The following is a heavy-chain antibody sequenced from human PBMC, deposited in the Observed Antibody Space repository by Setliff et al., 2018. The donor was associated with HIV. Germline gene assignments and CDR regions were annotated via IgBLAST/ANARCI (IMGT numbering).Heavy chain of an antibody. Sequence: GASVKVSCKVSGHTFTDYSIHWVQQAPGKGLEWMGLIDPEDGETIYAEKLQGRVTMTADTSIQTAYMELSSVRPEDTAVYYCQVGSSYLGLGTLVTVSS. J-gene: IGHJ4*02. D-gene: IGHD3-16*01. CDR3: QVGSSY. CDR2: IDPEDGET. V-gene: IGHV1-69-2*01. CDR1: GHTFTDYS.